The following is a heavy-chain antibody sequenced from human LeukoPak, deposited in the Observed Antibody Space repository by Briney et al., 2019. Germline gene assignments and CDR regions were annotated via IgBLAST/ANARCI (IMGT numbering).Heavy chain of an antibody. V-gene: IGHV5-51*01. CDR3: ARQIRPYYDFWSGYSDPLDI. CDR2: IYPGDSDT. J-gene: IGHJ3*02. CDR1: GYSFTSYW. D-gene: IGHD3-3*01. Sequence: GESLKISCKGSGYSFTSYWIGWVRQMPGKGLEWMGIIYPGDSDTRYSPSFQGQVTISADKSISTAYLQWSSLKASDTAMYYCARQIRPYYDFWSGYSDPLDIWGQGTMVTVSS.